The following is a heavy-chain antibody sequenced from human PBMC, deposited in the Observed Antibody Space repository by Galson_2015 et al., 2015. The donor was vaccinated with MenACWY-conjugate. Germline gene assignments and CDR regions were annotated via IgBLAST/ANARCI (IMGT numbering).Heavy chain of an antibody. V-gene: IGHV3-7*03. J-gene: IGHJ6*02. Sequence: SLRLSCAVSGFTFKNYWMTWVRQAPGKGLEWVANIKKDGSEKYYVDSVKGRFTISRDNADNSLYLQIYSLRAEDTAVYYCARCHYGIDVWGPGTTVTVSS. CDR1: GFTFKNYW. CDR3: ARCHYGIDV. CDR2: IKKDGSEK.